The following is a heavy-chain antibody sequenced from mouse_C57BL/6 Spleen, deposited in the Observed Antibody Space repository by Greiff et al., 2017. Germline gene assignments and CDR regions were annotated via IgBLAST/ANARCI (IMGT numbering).Heavy chain of an antibody. V-gene: IGHV1-15*01. Sequence: QVHVKQSGAELVRPGASVTLSCKASGYTFTDYEMHWVKQTPVHGLEWIGAIDPETGGTAYNQKFKGKAILTADKSSSTAYMELRSLTSEDSAVYYCTRPGRDYWGQGTTLTVSS. CDR3: TRPGRDY. D-gene: IGHD3-3*01. CDR1: GYTFTDYE. CDR2: IDPETGGT. J-gene: IGHJ2*01.